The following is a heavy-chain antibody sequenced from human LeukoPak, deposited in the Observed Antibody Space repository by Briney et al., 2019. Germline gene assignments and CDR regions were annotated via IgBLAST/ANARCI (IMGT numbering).Heavy chain of an antibody. D-gene: IGHD6-19*01. CDR1: GYTLSELP. CDR3: ARVAPLNSSGWKYFFDH. V-gene: IGHV1-24*01. Sequence: ASVKVSCKVSGYTLSELPMHWVRQAPGKGLEWMGGFYPEDGETISAQKFQGRVTMTEDTSRDTAYMELSSLRSEDTAVYYCARVAPLNSSGWKYFFDHWGQGTLVTVSS. J-gene: IGHJ4*02. CDR2: FYPEDGET.